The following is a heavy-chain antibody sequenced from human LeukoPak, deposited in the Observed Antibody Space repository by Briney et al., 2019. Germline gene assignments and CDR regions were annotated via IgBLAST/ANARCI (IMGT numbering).Heavy chain of an antibody. CDR2: ISYDGSNK. Sequence: GRSLRLSCAASGFTFSSYGMHWVRQAPGKGLEWVAVISYDGSNKYYADSVKGRFTISRDNSKNTLYLQMNSLRAEDTAVYYCAELVGATSFYYSGQGALWTVSS. D-gene: IGHD1-26*01. V-gene: IGHV3-30*03. CDR1: GFTFSSYG. J-gene: IGHJ4*02. CDR3: AELVGATSFYY.